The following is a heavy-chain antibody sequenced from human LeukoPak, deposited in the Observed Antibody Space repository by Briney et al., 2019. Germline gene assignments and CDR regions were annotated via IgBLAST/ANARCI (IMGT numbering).Heavy chain of an antibody. CDR3: ARVEYSRIPTGVGAFDI. CDR1: GFTFSSYA. V-gene: IGHV3-64*01. CDR2: ISSNGGST. Sequence: GGSLRLSCAASGFTFSSYAMHWVRQAPGKGLEYVSAISSNGGSTYYANSVKGRFTISRDNSKNTLYLQMGSLRAEDMAVYYCARVEYSRIPTGVGAFDIWGQGTMVTVSS. D-gene: IGHD6-6*01. J-gene: IGHJ3*02.